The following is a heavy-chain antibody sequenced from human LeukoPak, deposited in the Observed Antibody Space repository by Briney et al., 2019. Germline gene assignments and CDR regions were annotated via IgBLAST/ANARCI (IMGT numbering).Heavy chain of an antibody. Sequence: GGSLRLSCAASGFTFSSYSMNWVRLAPGKGLEWISYISAGGTPVYYADSVEGRFTVSRGNEKNSLYLQLNSLRADDTAVYYCARDFRSSSWYIGDYWGQGAQVTVSP. J-gene: IGHJ4*02. V-gene: IGHV3-48*01. CDR2: ISAGGTPV. D-gene: IGHD6-13*01. CDR1: GFTFSSYS. CDR3: ARDFRSSSWYIGDY.